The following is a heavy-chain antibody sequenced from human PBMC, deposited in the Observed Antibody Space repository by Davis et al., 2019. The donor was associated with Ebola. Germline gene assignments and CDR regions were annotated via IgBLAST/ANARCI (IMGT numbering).Heavy chain of an antibody. CDR1: GFTFDDYA. Sequence: SLKISCVASGFTFDDYAMHWVRQPPGKGLEWVSGVSWNGGILGYADSVKGRFTISRDNAKNSLYLEMNNLRAEDTALYYCAKGVLRFSGWPYYYYAMDVWGKGTTVTVSS. J-gene: IGHJ6*04. D-gene: IGHD3-3*01. CDR3: AKGVLRFSGWPYYYYAMDV. CDR2: VSWNGGIL. V-gene: IGHV3-9*01.